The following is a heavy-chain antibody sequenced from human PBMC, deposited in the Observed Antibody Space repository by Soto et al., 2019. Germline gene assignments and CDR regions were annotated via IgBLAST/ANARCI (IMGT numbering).Heavy chain of an antibody. Sequence: SETLSLTCTVSGDSLSGGGYYWAWVRQPPGKGLEWIGSIYFSGGTTYNPSLKSRVTISVDTSKNQFSLKLSSVTAADTAVYYCARHAGGYEAFDYWGQGTLVTVSS. CDR1: GDSLSGGGYY. D-gene: IGHD5-12*01. CDR2: IYFSGGT. CDR3: ARHAGGYEAFDY. V-gene: IGHV4-39*01. J-gene: IGHJ4*02.